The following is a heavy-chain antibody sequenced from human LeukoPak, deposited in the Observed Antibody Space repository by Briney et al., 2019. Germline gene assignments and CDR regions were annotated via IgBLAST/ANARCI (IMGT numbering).Heavy chain of an antibody. Sequence: GGSLRLSCAASGFTFNNYVMNWVRQAPGKGLEWVSAITDSSTSTYYADSVKGRFTISRHNSKNPLYLQMNSLRAGDTAVYYCAKGSSSSRPYYFDYWGQGTLVTVSS. CDR2: ITDSSTST. CDR1: GFTFNNYV. CDR3: AKGSSSSRPYYFDY. V-gene: IGHV3-23*01. D-gene: IGHD6-13*01. J-gene: IGHJ4*02.